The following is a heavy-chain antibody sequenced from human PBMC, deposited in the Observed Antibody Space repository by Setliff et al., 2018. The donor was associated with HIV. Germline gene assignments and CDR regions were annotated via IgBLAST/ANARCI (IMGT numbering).Heavy chain of an antibody. CDR3: ARDVGGLQMATNFDY. J-gene: IGHJ4*02. CDR1: GGSISTYY. V-gene: IGHV4-4*07. Sequence: PSETLSLTCIVSGGSISTYYWSWIRQPAGEGLEWIGRIYPSGSTNYNPSLRSRVTLSVDTSKNHFSLRLTSVTAADTAFYYCARDVGGLQMATNFDYWGQGTLVTVSS. CDR2: IYPSGST. D-gene: IGHD1-26*01.